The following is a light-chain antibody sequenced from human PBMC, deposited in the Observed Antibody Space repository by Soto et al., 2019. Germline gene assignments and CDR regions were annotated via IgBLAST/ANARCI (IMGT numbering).Light chain of an antibody. CDR1: QSVSSN. CDR3: QQYNNWPRT. Sequence: EIVMTQSPATLSVSPGERATVSCRASQSVSSNLAWYQQKPGPAPRLLIYGASTRATGIPARFSGSGSGTEFTLTIGSLHSEDFAVYYCQQYNNWPRTFGQGTKLEIK. CDR2: GAS. V-gene: IGKV3-15*01. J-gene: IGKJ2*01.